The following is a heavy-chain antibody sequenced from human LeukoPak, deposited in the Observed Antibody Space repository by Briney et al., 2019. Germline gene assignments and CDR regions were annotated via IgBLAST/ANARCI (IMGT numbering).Heavy chain of an antibody. CDR1: GFTFSSYA. V-gene: IGHV3-23*01. J-gene: IGHJ6*03. Sequence: HPGGSLRLSCAASGFTFSSYAMSWVRQAPGKGVEWVSAISGSGGSTYYADSVKGRFTISRDNSKNTLYLQMNSLRAEDTAIYYCAKNGDRGAYCSGGSCPYYYYNMDVWGKGTTVTISS. D-gene: IGHD2-15*01. CDR2: ISGSGGST. CDR3: AKNGDRGAYCSGGSCPYYYYNMDV.